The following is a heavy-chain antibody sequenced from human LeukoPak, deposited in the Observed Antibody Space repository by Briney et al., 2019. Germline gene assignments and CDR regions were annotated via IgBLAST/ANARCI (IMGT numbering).Heavy chain of an antibody. Sequence: PSETLSLTCTVSGGSISSYYWSWIRQPPGKGLEWIGYIYYTGSTNYNPSLKSRVTISVDTSKNQISLKLSSVTAADTAVYYCARGALISYSYGPFDYWGQGTLVTVSS. J-gene: IGHJ4*02. CDR1: GGSISSYY. V-gene: IGHV4-59*01. CDR3: ARGALISYSYGPFDY. D-gene: IGHD5-18*01. CDR2: IYYTGST.